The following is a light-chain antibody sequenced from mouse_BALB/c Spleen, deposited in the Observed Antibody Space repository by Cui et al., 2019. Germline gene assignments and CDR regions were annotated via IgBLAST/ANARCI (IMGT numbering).Light chain of an antibody. J-gene: IGKJ5*01. V-gene: IGKV8-30*01. CDR3: QQFFSYPLT. CDR2: WAS. Sequence: DIVMSQSPSSLAVSVGEKVAMSCKSSQSLLYSNNQKNYLAWYQQKPGQSPKLLNSWASTRESGVPDRFTGSGSGTDFTLTIRSVKAEDLAVYYCQQFFSYPLTFGTGTKLELK. CDR1: QSLLYSNNQKNY.